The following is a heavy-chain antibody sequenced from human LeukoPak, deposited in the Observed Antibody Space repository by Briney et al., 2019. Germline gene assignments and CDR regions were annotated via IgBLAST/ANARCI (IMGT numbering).Heavy chain of an antibody. V-gene: IGHV1-3*01. J-gene: IGHJ4*02. CDR2: INAGNGHT. Sequence: GASVKVSCKASGYTFSGYAIHWVRQAPRQRFEWMGWINAGNGHTKYSQNFQGRVTITRDSSANIVYMELSSLTSEDTAVYYCARGIWSATRVDYYLDNWGRGTLVTVSS. D-gene: IGHD5-24*01. CDR3: ARGIWSATRVDYYLDN. CDR1: GYTFSGYA.